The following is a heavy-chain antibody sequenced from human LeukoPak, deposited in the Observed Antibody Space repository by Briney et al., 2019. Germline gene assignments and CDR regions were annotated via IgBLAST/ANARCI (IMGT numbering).Heavy chain of an antibody. V-gene: IGHV1-18*04. CDR1: GYTFTSYG. Sequence: ASVKVSCKASGYTFTSYGITWVRQAPGQGLEWMGWIIAYNGKTNYAQTLQGRVTMTTDTSTSTAYMELRSLRSDDTAVYYCARSILTGYYPGGYYFDYWGQGTLVTVSS. J-gene: IGHJ4*02. CDR2: IIAYNGKT. CDR3: ARSILTGYYPGGYYFDY. D-gene: IGHD3-9*01.